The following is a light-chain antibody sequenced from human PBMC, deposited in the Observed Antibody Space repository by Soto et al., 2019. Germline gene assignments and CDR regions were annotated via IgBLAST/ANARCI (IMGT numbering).Light chain of an antibody. CDR3: QQRSNWPLT. J-gene: IGKJ4*01. CDR1: QSVSSS. CDR2: AAS. Sequence: DIQMTQFPSSLSASVGDRVTITCRASQSVSSSLNWYQQKPGKAPNLLISAASNLQTGVPSRFSGSGSGTDFTLTISGLQPEDFAVYYCQQRSNWPLTFGGGTKVEIK. V-gene: IGKV1-39*01.